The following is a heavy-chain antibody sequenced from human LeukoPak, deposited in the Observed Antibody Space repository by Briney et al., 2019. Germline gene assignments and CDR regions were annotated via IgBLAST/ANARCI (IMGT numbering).Heavy chain of an antibody. J-gene: IGHJ4*02. V-gene: IGHV1-69*04. Sequence: GASVKVSCKASGGTFSTYAINWVRQAPGQGLEWMGRIIPIVGIANYAQKFQGRVTITADKSTRTAYMELRSLTFDDTAVYYCARVGRGSHAVAGTGGDYWGRGTLVTVSS. D-gene: IGHD6-19*01. CDR2: IIPIVGIA. CDR3: ARVGRGSHAVAGTGGDY. CDR1: GGTFSTYA.